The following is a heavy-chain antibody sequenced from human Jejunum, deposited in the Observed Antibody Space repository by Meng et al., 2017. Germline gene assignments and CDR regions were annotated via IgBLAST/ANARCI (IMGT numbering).Heavy chain of an antibody. J-gene: IGHJ4*02. V-gene: IGHV3-49*03. CDR3: ARGSAGYPDF. D-gene: IGHD6-25*01. Sequence: GESRKISGVASGFTFGDYAMTWFRQPPGKGLEWVAYIRTNVYGATTEYAASVKGRFSISRDDSKNTVFLQMDSLKIDDTGMFYCARGSAGYPDFWGQGTRVNVAS. CDR2: IRTNVYGATT. CDR1: GFTFGDYA.